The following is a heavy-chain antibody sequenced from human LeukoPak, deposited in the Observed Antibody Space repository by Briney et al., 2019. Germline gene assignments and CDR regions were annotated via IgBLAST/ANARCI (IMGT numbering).Heavy chain of an antibody. CDR1: GFAFSDYW. Sequence: AGGSLRLSCAASGFAFSDYWMSWLRQAPGKGLEWVANMKEDGSEKYYVDSVKGRFTVSRDNAKNSMYLQMNSLRAEDTAVYYCARYTRSSGGDYWGQGTLVTVSS. D-gene: IGHD6-6*01. CDR2: MKEDGSEK. V-gene: IGHV3-7*01. CDR3: ARYTRSSGGDY. J-gene: IGHJ4*02.